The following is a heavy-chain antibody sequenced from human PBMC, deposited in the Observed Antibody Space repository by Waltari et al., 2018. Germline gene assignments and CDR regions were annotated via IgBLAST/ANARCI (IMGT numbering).Heavy chain of an antibody. J-gene: IGHJ3*02. CDR2: VYHSGRT. D-gene: IGHD2-15*01. Sequence: QVQLQESGPGLVKPSETLSLTCAVSGYSISSGYYWGWIRQPPGKGLEWIGSVYHSGRTYYNPSLESRVTISVDTSKNQFSLKLSSVTAADTAVYYCASTICSGGSCHTLDAFDIWGQGKMVTVSS. V-gene: IGHV4-38-2*01. CDR3: ASTICSGGSCHTLDAFDI. CDR1: GYSISSGYY.